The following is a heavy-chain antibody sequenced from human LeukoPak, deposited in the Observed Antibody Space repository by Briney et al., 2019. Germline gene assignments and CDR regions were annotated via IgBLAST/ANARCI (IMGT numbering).Heavy chain of an antibody. V-gene: IGHV1-2*02. CDR1: GYTFTGYY. Sequence: ASVTVSCKASGYTFTGYYIHYVRQAPGQGLEYMGWINPKSGDTIYAQKFQGRVTMTRDTSISTAYMELSRLRSDDTAVYYCARPGRDSFNCFVYWPQGTLVTVSS. D-gene: IGHD1-1*01. CDR2: INPKSGDT. CDR3: ARPGRDSFNCFVY. J-gene: IGHJ4*02.